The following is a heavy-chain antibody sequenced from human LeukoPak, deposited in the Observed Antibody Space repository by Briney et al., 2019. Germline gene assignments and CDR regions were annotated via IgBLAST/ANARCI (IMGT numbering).Heavy chain of an antibody. D-gene: IGHD2-2*01. CDR1: GGSISSYY. V-gene: IGHV4-4*07. J-gene: IGHJ5*02. CDR3: ASGGYCSSNSCYPNWFDP. CDR2: IYTSGST. Sequence: SETLSLTCTVSGGSISSYYWSWIRQPAGKGLEWIGRIYTSGSTNYNPSLKSRVTMSVDTSKNQFSLKLSSVTAADTAVYYCASGGYCSSNSCYPNWFDPWGQGTLVTVSS.